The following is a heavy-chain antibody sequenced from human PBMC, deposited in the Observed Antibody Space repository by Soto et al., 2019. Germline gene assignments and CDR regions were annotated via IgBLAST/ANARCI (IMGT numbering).Heavy chain of an antibody. CDR1: GYSISSGYF. CDR2: IYHSGST. V-gene: IGHV4-38-2*02. J-gene: IGHJ5*02. Sequence: SETLSLTCSVSGYSISSGYFWGWIRQPPGKGLEWIATIYHSGSTYYSPSLKSRVAISVDTSNNQFSLKLNSVTAADTAVYYCARVLSENWFDPWGQGSLVTVPQ. CDR3: ARVLSENWFDP.